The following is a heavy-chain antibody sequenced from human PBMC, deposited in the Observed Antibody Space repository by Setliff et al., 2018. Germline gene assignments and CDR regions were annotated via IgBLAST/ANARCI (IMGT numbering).Heavy chain of an antibody. D-gene: IGHD3-22*01. CDR1: GFTVSSNS. CDR2: IHRGVS. V-gene: IGHV3-66*01. J-gene: IGHJ3*02. CDR3: ARGGVTNYYDSSGIPDAFDI. Sequence: GGSLRLSCAASGFTVSSNSISWVRQAPGKGPEWVSVIHRGVSHYADSMTGRFTISRDNSKNTLYLQMSSLRAEDTAVYYCARGGVTNYYDSSGIPDAFDIWGQGTMVTVSS.